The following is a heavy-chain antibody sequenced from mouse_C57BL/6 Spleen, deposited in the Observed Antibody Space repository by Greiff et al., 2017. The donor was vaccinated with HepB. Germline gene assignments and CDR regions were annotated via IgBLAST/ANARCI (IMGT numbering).Heavy chain of an antibody. CDR1: GYTFTSYW. D-gene: IGHD2-3*01. Sequence: QVQLKQPGAELVRPGSSVKLSCKASGYTFTSYWMHWVKQRPIQGLEWIGNIDPSDSETHYNQKFKDKATLTVDKSSSTAYMQLSSLTSEDSAVYYCARDDGYYNYFDYWGQGTTLTVSS. J-gene: IGHJ2*01. V-gene: IGHV1-52*01. CDR3: ARDDGYYNYFDY. CDR2: IDPSDSET.